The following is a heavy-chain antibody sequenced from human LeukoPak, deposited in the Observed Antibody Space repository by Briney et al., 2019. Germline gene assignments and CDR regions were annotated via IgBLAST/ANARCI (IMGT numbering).Heavy chain of an antibody. CDR3: AELGITMIGGV. D-gene: IGHD3-10*02. CDR2: ISSSGSTT. J-gene: IGHJ6*04. V-gene: IGHV3-48*03. Sequence: GGSLRLSCSASGFTFRSYEMNWVRQAPRKGLEWVSYISSSGSTTYYADSVKGRFTISRDNAKNSLYLQMNSLRAEDTAVYYCAELGITMIGGVWGKGTTVTISS. CDR1: GFTFRSYE.